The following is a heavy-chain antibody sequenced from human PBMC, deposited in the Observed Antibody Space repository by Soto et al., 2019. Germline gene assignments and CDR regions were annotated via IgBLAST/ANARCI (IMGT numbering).Heavy chain of an antibody. D-gene: IGHD6-13*01. CDR1: GFTFSSYS. V-gene: IGHV3-21*01. Sequence: EVQLVESGGGLVKPGGSLRLSCAASGFTFSSYSMNWVRQAPGKGLEWVSSISSSSSYIYYADSVKGRFTIPRDNAKNSLYLQMNSLRAEDTAVYYCARGSHLILVHYGYWGQGTLVTVSS. J-gene: IGHJ4*02. CDR2: ISSSSSYI. CDR3: ARGSHLILVHYGY.